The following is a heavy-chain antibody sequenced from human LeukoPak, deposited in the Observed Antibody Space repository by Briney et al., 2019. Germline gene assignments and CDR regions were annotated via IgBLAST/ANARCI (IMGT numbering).Heavy chain of an antibody. CDR2: INHSGST. CDR1: GGSFSGYY. Sequence: KTSETLSLTCAVYGGSFSGYYWSWIRQPPGKGLEWIGEINHSGSTNYNPPLKSRVTISVDTSKNQFSLKLSSVTAADTAVYYCARDPGNGYGSDYWGQGTLVTVSS. CDR3: ARDPGNGYGSDY. V-gene: IGHV4-34*01. D-gene: IGHD5-18*01. J-gene: IGHJ4*02.